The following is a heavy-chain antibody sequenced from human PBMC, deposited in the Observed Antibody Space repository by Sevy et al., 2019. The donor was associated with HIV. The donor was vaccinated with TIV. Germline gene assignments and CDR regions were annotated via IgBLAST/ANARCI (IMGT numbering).Heavy chain of an antibody. CDR2: IGTAGDT. J-gene: IGHJ6*02. CDR1: GFTFSSYD. Sequence: GSLRLSCAASGFTFSSYDMHWVHQATGKGLEWVSAIGTAGDTYYPGSVKGRFTISRENAKNSLYLQMNSLRAGDTAVYYCARGGRYSYGYSYYYGMDVWGQGTTVTVS. V-gene: IGHV3-13*01. D-gene: IGHD5-18*01. CDR3: ARGGRYSYGYSYYYGMDV.